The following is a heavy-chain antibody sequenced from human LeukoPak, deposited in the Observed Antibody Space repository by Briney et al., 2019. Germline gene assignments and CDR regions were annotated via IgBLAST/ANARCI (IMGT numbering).Heavy chain of an antibody. D-gene: IGHD5-24*01. Sequence: SETLSLTCTVSGGSISSYYWSWIRQLAEKGLEWIGRIYTSGSTNYNPSLKSRVTMSVDTSKNQFSLRLSSVTAADTAVYYCARERRDGYKVYFDYWGQGTLVTVSS. CDR3: ARERRDGYKVYFDY. CDR2: IYTSGST. CDR1: GGSISSYY. J-gene: IGHJ4*02. V-gene: IGHV4-4*07.